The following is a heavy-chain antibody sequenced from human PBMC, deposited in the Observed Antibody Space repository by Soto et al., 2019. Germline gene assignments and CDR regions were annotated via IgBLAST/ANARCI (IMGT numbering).Heavy chain of an antibody. Sequence: GGSLRLSCAASGFTFSSYWMSWVRQAPGKGLEWVANIKQDGSEKYYVDSVKGRFTISRDNAKNSLYLQMNSLRAEDTAVYYCARGGYESYNWFDPWGQGTLVTVSS. J-gene: IGHJ5*02. D-gene: IGHD5-12*01. CDR2: IKQDGSEK. V-gene: IGHV3-7*04. CDR1: GFTFSSYW. CDR3: ARGGYESYNWFDP.